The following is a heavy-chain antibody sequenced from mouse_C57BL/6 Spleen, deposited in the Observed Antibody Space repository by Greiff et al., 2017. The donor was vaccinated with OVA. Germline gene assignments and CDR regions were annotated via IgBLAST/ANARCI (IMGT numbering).Heavy chain of an antibody. CDR3: AISSSRGAQATLYAMDY. V-gene: IGHV1-74*01. Sequence: QVQLQQPGAELVKPGASVKLSCKASGYTFTSYWMHWVKQRPGQGLEWIGMIHPSDSDTNYNQKFKGKATLTVDKSSSTAYMQLSSLTSEDSAVYYCAISSSRGAQATLYAMDYWGQGTSVTVSS. D-gene: IGHD3-2*02. J-gene: IGHJ4*01. CDR1: GYTFTSYW. CDR2: IHPSDSDT.